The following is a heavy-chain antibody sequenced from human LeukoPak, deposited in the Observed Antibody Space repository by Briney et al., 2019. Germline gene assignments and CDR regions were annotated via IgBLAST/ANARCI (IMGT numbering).Heavy chain of an antibody. Sequence: PGRSLRLSCAASGFTFSNYALHWVRQAPGKGLEWVAVISYDGSNKFYADSVRGRFTISRDNSKNTLFLQMNSLRPEYTAVYYCARGPDYDILADYFDYWGQGTLVTVSS. CDR1: GFTFSNYA. J-gene: IGHJ4*02. V-gene: IGHV3-30*04. D-gene: IGHD3-9*01. CDR3: ARGPDYDILADYFDY. CDR2: ISYDGSNK.